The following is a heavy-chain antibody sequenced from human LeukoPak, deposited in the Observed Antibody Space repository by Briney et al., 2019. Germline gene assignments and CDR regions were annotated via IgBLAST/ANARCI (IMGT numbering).Heavy chain of an antibody. CDR3: ARRVGATTRAYYYYMDV. CDR2: ISGSGGST. D-gene: IGHD1-26*01. V-gene: IGHV3-23*01. Sequence: GGTLRLSCAASGFTFSSYAMSWVRQAPGKGLEWVSAISGSGGSTYYADSVKGRFTISRDNSKNTLYLQMNSLRAEDTAVYYCARRVGATTRAYYYYMDVWGKGTTVTVSS. CDR1: GFTFSSYA. J-gene: IGHJ6*03.